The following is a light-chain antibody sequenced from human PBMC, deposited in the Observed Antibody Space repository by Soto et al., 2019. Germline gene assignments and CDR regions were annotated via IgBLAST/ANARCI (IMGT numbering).Light chain of an antibody. CDR1: QGISNS. CDR2: GAS. CDR3: QNYNSAPRT. Sequence: DTQMTQSPSSLSASVGDRVTITCRASQGISNSLAWYQQKPGKVPELLIYGASTLQPGVPSRFSGSGSGTDFALTISSLQPEDVAPYYCQNYNSAPRTFGQGTKVELK. V-gene: IGKV1-27*01. J-gene: IGKJ1*01.